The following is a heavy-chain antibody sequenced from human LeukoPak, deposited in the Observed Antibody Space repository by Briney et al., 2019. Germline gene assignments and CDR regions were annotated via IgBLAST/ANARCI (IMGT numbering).Heavy chain of an antibody. D-gene: IGHD3-22*01. Sequence: GGSLRLSCAASGFTFSSYAMSWVRQAPGKGLEWVSAISGSGGSTYYADSVKGRFTISRDNSKNTLYLQTNSLRAEDTAVYYCAKDENYDSTPAGAFDIWGQGTMVTVSS. CDR1: GFTFSSYA. CDR2: ISGSGGST. J-gene: IGHJ3*02. V-gene: IGHV3-23*01. CDR3: AKDENYDSTPAGAFDI.